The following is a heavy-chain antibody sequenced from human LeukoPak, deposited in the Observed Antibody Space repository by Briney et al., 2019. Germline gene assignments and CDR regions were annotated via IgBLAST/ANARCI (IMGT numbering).Heavy chain of an antibody. CDR2: IIPILGIA. D-gene: IGHD3-22*01. CDR3: AVDMKITMIVVVLAFDI. Sequence: SVKVSCKASGGTFSSYAISWVRQAPGQGLEWMGRIIPILGIANYAQKFQGRVTITADKSTSTAYMELSSLRSEDTAVYYCAVDMKITMIVVVLAFDIWGQGTMVTVSS. CDR1: GGTFSSYA. V-gene: IGHV1-69*04. J-gene: IGHJ3*02.